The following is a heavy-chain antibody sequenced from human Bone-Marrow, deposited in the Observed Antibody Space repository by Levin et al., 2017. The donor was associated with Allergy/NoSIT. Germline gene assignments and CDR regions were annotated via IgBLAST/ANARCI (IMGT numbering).Heavy chain of an antibody. D-gene: IGHD2-2*01. CDR2: ITSSSSYI. CDR3: ARKARYCTSTACYERYYFDY. Sequence: GGSLRLSCAASGFTFSDYYMSWIRQAPGKGLECLAYITSSSSYIKYADSVQGRFTISRDNAKKSLYLQMNSLRAEDTAVYYCARKARYCTSTACYERYYFDYWGQGTQVTVSS. V-gene: IGHV3-11*06. CDR1: GFTFSDYY. J-gene: IGHJ4*02.